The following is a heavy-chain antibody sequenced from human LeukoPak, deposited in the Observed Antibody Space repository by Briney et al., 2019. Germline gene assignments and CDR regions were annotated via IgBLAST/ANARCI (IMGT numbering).Heavy chain of an antibody. CDR3: AVGRARGVIHRFDY. CDR2: IYYSGST. V-gene: IGHV4-59*12. CDR1: GGSISSYY. D-gene: IGHD3-10*01. Sequence: SETLSLTCTVSGGSISSYYWSWIRQPPGKGLEWIGYIYYSGSTNYNPSLKSRVTISVDTSKNQFSLKLSSVTAADTAVYYCAVGRARGVIHRFDYWGQGTLVTVSS. J-gene: IGHJ4*02.